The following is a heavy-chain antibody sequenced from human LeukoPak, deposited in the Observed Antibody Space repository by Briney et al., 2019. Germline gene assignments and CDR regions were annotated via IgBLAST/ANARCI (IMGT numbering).Heavy chain of an antibody. CDR3: AREDGDYVFDY. CDR1: GYTFTSYA. D-gene: IGHD4-17*01. J-gene: IGHJ4*02. CDR2: INAGNGNT. Sequence: ASVKVSCKASGYTFTSYAMHWVRQAPGQRLEWMGWINAGNGNTKYSQKFQGRDTITRDTSASTAYMELSSLRSEDTAVYYCAREDGDYVFDYWGQGTLVTVSS. V-gene: IGHV1-3*01.